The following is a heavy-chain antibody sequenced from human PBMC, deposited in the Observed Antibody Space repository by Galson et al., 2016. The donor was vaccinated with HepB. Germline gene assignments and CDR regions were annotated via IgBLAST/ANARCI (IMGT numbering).Heavy chain of an antibody. CDR1: GFTFSRDS. D-gene: IGHD6-13*01. CDR2: ISSGSDGYI. Sequence: SLRLSCAASGFTFSRDSMIWVRQAPGKGLEWVSSISSGSDGYIYYADSVKGRFTISRDNAKNSLLLKMNSLRAEDTAVYYCARVRYSSSWYVLWYFDLWGRGTLVTVSS. J-gene: IGHJ2*01. V-gene: IGHV3-21*01. CDR3: ARVRYSSSWYVLWYFDL.